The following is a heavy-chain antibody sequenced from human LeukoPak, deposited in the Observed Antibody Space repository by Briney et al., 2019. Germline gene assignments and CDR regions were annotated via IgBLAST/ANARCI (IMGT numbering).Heavy chain of an antibody. CDR1: GGSISSGGYY. CDR3: ATSRAVVHLLDY. D-gene: IGHD3-22*01. J-gene: IGHJ4*02. Sequence: RPSESLSLTCTVSGGSISSGGYYWSWIRQPPGKGLEWIGYIYYNGNTYYNPSLKSRVTISVDTSKNQFSLKLSSVTAADTAVYYCATSRAVVHLLDYWGQGTLVTASS. V-gene: IGHV4-31*03. CDR2: IYYNGNT.